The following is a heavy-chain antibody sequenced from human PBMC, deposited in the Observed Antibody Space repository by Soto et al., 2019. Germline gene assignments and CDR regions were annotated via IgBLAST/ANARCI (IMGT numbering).Heavy chain of an antibody. CDR3: AREKSYYQGFFED. D-gene: IGHD3-10*01. J-gene: IGHJ4*02. Sequence: QVHLVQSGAEVKKPGASVKVSCKTSGYPFPSYEVHWIRQAPGQRPEWMGGISNAGSGSTKYSQKVNGRLNICGGKRATTVYMAMDKLTAEDTAIFYCAREKSYYQGFFEDWGQGTLVTVSA. CDR2: ISNAGSGST. CDR1: GYPFPSYE. V-gene: IGHV1-3*01.